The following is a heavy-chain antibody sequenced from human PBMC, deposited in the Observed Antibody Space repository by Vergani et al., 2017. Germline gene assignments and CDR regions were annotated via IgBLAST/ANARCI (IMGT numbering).Heavy chain of an antibody. J-gene: IGHJ5*02. Sequence: QVHLVQSGAEVKKPGTSVKVSCKASGYTFSDYYMHWVRQAPGQGLEWMAVTWYDGNNKQYADSVKGRFTISRDNSKSTMYLQMNSLRDEDTGVYYCARDLRLLYNRFDPWGQGTLVTVSS. CDR1: GYTFSDYY. CDR2: TWYDGNNK. V-gene: IGHV3-33*01. D-gene: IGHD1-14*01. CDR3: ARDLRLLYNRFDP.